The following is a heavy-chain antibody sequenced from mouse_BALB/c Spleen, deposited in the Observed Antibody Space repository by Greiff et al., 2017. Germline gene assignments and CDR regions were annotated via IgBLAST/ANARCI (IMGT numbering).Heavy chain of an antibody. CDR2: IDPANGNT. V-gene: IGHV14-3*02. D-gene: IGHD1-1*01. CDR1: GFNIKDTY. J-gene: IGHJ4*01. CDR3: AITTVGGYYAMDY. Sequence: EVQGVESGAELVKPGASVKLSCTASGFNIKDTYMHWVKQRPEQGLEWIGRIDPANGNTKYDPKFQGKATITADTSSNTAYLQLSSLTSEDTAVYYCAITTVGGYYAMDYWGQGTSVTVSS.